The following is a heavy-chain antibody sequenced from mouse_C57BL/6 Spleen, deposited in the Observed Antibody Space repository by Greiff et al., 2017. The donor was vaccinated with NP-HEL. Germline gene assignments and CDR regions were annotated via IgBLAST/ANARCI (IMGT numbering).Heavy chain of an antibody. CDR2: IDPENGDT. CDR3: TTKGYSNYDYAMDY. D-gene: IGHD2-5*01. Sequence: EVKLQESGAELVRPGASVKLSCTASGFNIKDDYMHWVKQRPEQGLEWIGWIDPENGDTEYASKFQGKATITADTSSNTAYLQLSSLTSEDTAVYYCTTKGYSNYDYAMDYWGQGTSVTVSS. V-gene: IGHV14-4*01. J-gene: IGHJ4*01. CDR1: GFNIKDDY.